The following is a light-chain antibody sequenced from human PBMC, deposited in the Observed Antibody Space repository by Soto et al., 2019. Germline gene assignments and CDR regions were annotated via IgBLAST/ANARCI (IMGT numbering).Light chain of an antibody. V-gene: IGKV1-5*03. CDR1: QRFGTC. Sequence: DIQMTQSPSTLSASVGDRVTITCRASQRFGTCLAWYQQKPGKAPKLLIYKASSLESGVPSRFSGSGSGTEFTLTISSLQPDDFATYYCQQYNSYPLTFGGGTKVEIK. J-gene: IGKJ4*01. CDR3: QQYNSYPLT. CDR2: KAS.